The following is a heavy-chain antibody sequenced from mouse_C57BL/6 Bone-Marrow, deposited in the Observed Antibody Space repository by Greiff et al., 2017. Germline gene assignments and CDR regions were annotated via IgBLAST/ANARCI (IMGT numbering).Heavy chain of an antibody. CDR3: ARSGGWLLRRFYYAMDY. Sequence: QVQLQQPGTELVKPGASVKLSCKASGYTFTSYWMHWVKQRPGQGLEWIGNINPSNGGTNYNEKFKSKATLTVDKSSSPAYMQLSSLTSADSAGYYCARSGGWLLRRFYYAMDYWGQGTSVTVSS. V-gene: IGHV1-53*01. CDR2: INPSNGGT. CDR1: GYTFTSYW. J-gene: IGHJ4*01. D-gene: IGHD2-3*01.